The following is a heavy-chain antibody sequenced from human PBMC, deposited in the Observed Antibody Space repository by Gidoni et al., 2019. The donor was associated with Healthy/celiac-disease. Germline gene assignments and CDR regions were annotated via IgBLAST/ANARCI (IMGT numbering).Heavy chain of an antibody. J-gene: IGHJ4*02. Sequence: EVQLVESGGGLVKPGGSLRLSCAASGFTFSSSSMNWVRQAPGKGLEWVSSISSSSSYIYYADSVKGRFTISRDNAKNSLYLQMNSLRAEDTAVYYCARDERYYYDTGPFDYWGQGTLVTVSS. CDR2: ISSSSSYI. V-gene: IGHV3-21*01. CDR1: GFTFSSSS. CDR3: ARDERYYYDTGPFDY. D-gene: IGHD3-22*01.